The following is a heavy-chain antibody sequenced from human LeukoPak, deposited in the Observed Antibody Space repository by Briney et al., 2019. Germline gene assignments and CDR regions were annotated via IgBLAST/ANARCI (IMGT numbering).Heavy chain of an antibody. CDR3: ASRALIEAGKGYYFDY. J-gene: IGHJ4*02. D-gene: IGHD6-13*01. CDR2: ISSTATII. V-gene: IGHV3-48*03. CDR1: GFTFSNYE. Sequence: GGSLRLSCAASGFTFSNYEMSWVRQAPGKGLEWLSYISSTATIIYYADSVKGRFTISRDNAKNSLYLQMNSLSPEDTAVYYCASRALIEAGKGYYFDYWGQGTLVTVSS.